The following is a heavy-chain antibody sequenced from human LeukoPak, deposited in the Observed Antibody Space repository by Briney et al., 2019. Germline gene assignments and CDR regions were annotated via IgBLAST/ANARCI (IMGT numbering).Heavy chain of an antibody. CDR2: IIPIFGTA. D-gene: IGHD6-19*01. V-gene: IGHV1-69*05. CDR3: ARDGQQTAVAGTNWFDP. J-gene: IGHJ5*02. CDR1: GGTFSSYA. Sequence: SVKVSCKASGGTFSSYAISWVRQAPEQGLEWMGGIIPIFGTANYAQKFQGRVTITTDESTSTAYMELSSLRSEDTAVYYCARDGQQTAVAGTNWFDPWGQGTLVTVSS.